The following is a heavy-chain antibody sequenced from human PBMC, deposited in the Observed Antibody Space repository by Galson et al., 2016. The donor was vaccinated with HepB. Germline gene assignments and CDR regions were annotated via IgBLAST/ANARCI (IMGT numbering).Heavy chain of an antibody. J-gene: IGHJ4*02. CDR1: DFTVNSHY. CDR2: IFSGGST. CDR3: ARASISHFAF. V-gene: IGHV3-53*01. Sequence: SLRLSCAASDFTVNSHYLTWVRQAPGKGLEWVSIIFSGGSTFYADSVKGRFTISRDDSKNTLYLQMDSLRDEDTAVYFCARASISHFAFWGQGILVTVSS.